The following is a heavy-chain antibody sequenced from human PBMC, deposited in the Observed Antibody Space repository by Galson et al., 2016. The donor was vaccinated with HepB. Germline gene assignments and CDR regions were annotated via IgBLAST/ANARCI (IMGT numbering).Heavy chain of an antibody. CDR2: IFQSGST. J-gene: IGHJ4*02. CDR3: ARGPDSTRWYFDY. CDR1: GGSISGSNW. D-gene: IGHD6-13*01. Sequence: SETLSLTCAVSGGSISGSNWWSWVRQSPGKGLEWIGEIFQSGSTSYNPSLKSRVTMLVDKSKNQFSLKLSSVTAADTAVYYCARGPDSTRWYFDYWGQGTLVTVSS. V-gene: IGHV4-4*02.